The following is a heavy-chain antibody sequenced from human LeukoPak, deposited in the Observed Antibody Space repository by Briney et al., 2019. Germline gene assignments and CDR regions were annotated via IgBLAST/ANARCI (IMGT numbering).Heavy chain of an antibody. CDR3: TTRGGGYDYRDY. V-gene: IGHV3-15*01. CDR1: GFTFSNAW. J-gene: IGHJ4*02. Sequence: GGSLRLSCAASGFTFSNAWMSWVRQAPGKGLEWVGRIKSKTDGGTTDYAAPVKGRFTISRDDSKNTLYLKMNSLKTEDTAVYYCTTRGGGYDYRDYWGQGTLVTVSS. D-gene: IGHD5-12*01. CDR2: IKSKTDGGTT.